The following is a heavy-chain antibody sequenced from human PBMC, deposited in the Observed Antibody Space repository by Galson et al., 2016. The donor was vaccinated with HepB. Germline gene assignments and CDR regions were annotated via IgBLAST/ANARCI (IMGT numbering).Heavy chain of an antibody. CDR2: IYYSGRT. J-gene: IGHJ6*02. Sequence: ETLSLTCTVSGASISGYYLSWIRQPPGKGLEWLGYIYYSGRTNYNPSLKSRVTISVGTSKHQFSLKLSSVTAADTAVYYCARDDSGGWYGFHYGMDVWGQGTTVTVSS. CDR1: GASISGYY. CDR3: ARDDSGGWYGFHYGMDV. V-gene: IGHV4-59*01. D-gene: IGHD6-19*01.